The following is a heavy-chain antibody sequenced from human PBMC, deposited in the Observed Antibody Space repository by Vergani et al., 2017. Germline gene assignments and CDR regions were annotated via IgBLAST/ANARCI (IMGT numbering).Heavy chain of an antibody. V-gene: IGHV3-7*01. J-gene: IGHJ6*02. CDR2: IKQDGSEK. CDR1: GFTFNHYA. CDR3: ARDRYYYGMDV. Sequence: EVQLLESGGDLVQPGGSLRLSCAASGFTFNHYAMNWVRQAPGKGLEWVANIKQDGSEKYYVDSVKGRFTISRDNAKNSLYLQMNSLRAEDTAVYYCARDRYYYGMDVWGQ.